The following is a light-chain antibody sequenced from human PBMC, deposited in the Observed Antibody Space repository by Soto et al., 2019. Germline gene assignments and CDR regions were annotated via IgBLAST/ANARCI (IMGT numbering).Light chain of an antibody. CDR2: AAS. J-gene: IGKJ1*01. CDR3: KKYNSYPWT. V-gene: IGKV1D-8*03. Sequence: VIWLTQSPSLLSASTGDRVTIRCRMSQGISSYLAWYQQKPGKAPELLIYAASSLESGVPSRFSGSGSGTEFTLTISSLQPDEFATYYCKKYNSYPWTVGKGTKVDIK. CDR1: QGISSY.